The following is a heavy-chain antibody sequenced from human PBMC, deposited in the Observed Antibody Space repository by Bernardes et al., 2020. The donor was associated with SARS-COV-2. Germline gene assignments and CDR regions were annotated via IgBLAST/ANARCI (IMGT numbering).Heavy chain of an antibody. CDR1: GFTFDDYA. CDR2: ISWNSGSI. Sequence: GGSLRLSCAASGFTFDDYAMHWVRQAPGKGLEWVSGISWNSGSIGYADSVKGRFTISRDNSKNTLYLQMNSLRAEDTAVYYCAREITPRDAFDIWGQGTMVTVSS. V-gene: IGHV3-9*01. D-gene: IGHD3-16*01. J-gene: IGHJ3*02. CDR3: AREITPRDAFDI.